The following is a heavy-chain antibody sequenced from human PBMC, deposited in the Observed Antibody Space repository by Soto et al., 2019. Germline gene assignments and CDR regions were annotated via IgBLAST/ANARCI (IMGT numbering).Heavy chain of an antibody. CDR1: GYTFTSYG. J-gene: IGHJ4*02. CDR3: ASSYCSGGSCYLKSFDY. D-gene: IGHD2-15*01. CDR2: ISAYNGNT. V-gene: IGHV1-18*01. Sequence: GASVKVSCKASGYTFTSYGISWVRQAPGQVLEWMGWISAYNGNTNYAQKLQGRVTMTTDTSTSTAYMELRSLRSDDTAVYYCASSYCSGGSCYLKSFDYWGQGTLVTVSS.